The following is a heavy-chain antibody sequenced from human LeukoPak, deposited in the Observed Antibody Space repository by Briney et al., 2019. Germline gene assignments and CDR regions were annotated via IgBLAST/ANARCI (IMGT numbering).Heavy chain of an antibody. CDR3: ARAPAGYCSGGSCATFDY. Sequence: KVXXKASGYTFTSYYMHWVRQAPGQGVEWMGVINPSGGSTSYAQKFQGRVTMTMDTSTSTVYMELSSLRSEDTAVYYCARAPAGYCSGGSCATFDYWGQGTLVTVSS. V-gene: IGHV1-46*01. CDR2: INPSGGST. D-gene: IGHD2-15*01. J-gene: IGHJ4*02. CDR1: GYTFTSYY.